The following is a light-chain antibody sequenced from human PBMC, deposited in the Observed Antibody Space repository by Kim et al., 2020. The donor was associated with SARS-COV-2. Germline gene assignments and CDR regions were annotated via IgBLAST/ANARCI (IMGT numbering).Light chain of an antibody. CDR3: QQYGNLPPWT. Sequence: PGERAPPSCRARQTIAGSFLAWCPPKPGQAPRLLIYGASTRATDIPDRFSGSGSGTDFTLTIGRLEPEDFAVYYCQQYGNLPPWTFGQGTKVDIK. J-gene: IGKJ1*01. V-gene: IGKV3-20*01. CDR2: GAS. CDR1: QTIAGSF.